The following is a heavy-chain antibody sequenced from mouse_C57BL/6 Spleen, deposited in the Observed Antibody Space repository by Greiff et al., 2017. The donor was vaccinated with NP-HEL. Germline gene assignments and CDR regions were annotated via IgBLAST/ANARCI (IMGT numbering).Heavy chain of an antibody. CDR3: AILLPFAY. D-gene: IGHD2-1*01. CDR1: GYAFSSSW. J-gene: IGHJ3*01. Sequence: VQLQQSGPELVKPGASVKISCKASGYAFSSSWMNWVKQRPGKGLEWIGRIYPGDGDTNYNGKFKGKATLTADKSSSTAYMQLSSLTSEDSAVYFCAILLPFAYWGQGTLVTVSA. V-gene: IGHV1-82*01. CDR2: IYPGDGDT.